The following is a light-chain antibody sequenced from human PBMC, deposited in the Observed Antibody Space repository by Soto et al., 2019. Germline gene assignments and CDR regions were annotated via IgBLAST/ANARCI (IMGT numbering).Light chain of an antibody. CDR1: QSIYRY. Sequence: DIQMTQSPSSLSASPGERVTLSCRASQSIYRYLNWYQQETGKAPKLLIYAASSLQSGVPSRFSGSGYGTDFNLTISSLQTEDFTTYYCQQNYNTLITFGQGTRLEIK. CDR2: AAS. V-gene: IGKV1-39*01. J-gene: IGKJ5*01. CDR3: QQNYNTLIT.